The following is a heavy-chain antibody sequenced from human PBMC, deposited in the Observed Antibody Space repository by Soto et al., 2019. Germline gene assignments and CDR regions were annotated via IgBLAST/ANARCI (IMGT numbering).Heavy chain of an antibody. J-gene: IGHJ4*02. CDR1: YASINNYH. CDR3: ATLRGLGEVSPYFDS. Sequence: QVQLQESGPGLLKPSETLSLTCTVSYASINNYHWTWIRQPPGKGLEWIAYVYYTGTTNFNPSLNGRVTISMDTSKNQFSLKLRSVTAADTAVYYCATLRGLGEVSPYFDSWGQGLMVTVSS. CDR2: VYYTGTT. V-gene: IGHV4-59*08. D-gene: IGHD3-10*01.